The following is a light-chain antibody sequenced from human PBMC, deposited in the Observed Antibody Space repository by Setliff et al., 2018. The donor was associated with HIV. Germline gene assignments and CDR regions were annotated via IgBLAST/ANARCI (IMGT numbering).Light chain of an antibody. Sequence: QSVLTQPASVSGSPGQSITISCTGTSSDVGGYNYVSWYQQHPGKAPKLIIYDVSNRPSGVSNRFSGSKSGNTASLTISRLQAEDEADYYCSSYTISSTLYVFGTGTKVTVL. CDR1: SSDVGGYNY. V-gene: IGLV2-14*03. J-gene: IGLJ1*01. CDR3: SSYTISSTLYV. CDR2: DVS.